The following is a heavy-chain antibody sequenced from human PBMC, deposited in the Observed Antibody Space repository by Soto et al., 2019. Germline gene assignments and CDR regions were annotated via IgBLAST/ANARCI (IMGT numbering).Heavy chain of an antibody. Sequence: QVQLQESGPGLVQPSQTLTLTCSVSGGSVDTGGFYCSWARQLPGKGLQWIGYIYYTGAAYYNPALKSRVVISLDTSANQFSLSLTSLSAADTAVYYCASGTFNDISFDSWGQGRLVTVSS. CDR3: ASGTFNDISFDS. V-gene: IGHV4-31*03. D-gene: IGHD2-21*01. J-gene: IGHJ4*02. CDR2: IYYTGAA. CDR1: GGSVDTGGFY.